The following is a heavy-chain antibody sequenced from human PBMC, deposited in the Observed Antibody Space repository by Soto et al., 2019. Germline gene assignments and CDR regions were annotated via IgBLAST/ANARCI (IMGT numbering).Heavy chain of an antibody. D-gene: IGHD6-13*01. CDR3: ARGAGWYSDL. V-gene: IGHV3-7*01. Sequence: GGSLRLSCAASGFTLSSYWMSWVRQAPGKGLEWVANIKQDGSEKYYVDSVKGRFTISRDNANNSLYLQMNNLRAEDTAVYYCARGAGWYSDLWGRGTLVTVSS. CDR2: IKQDGSEK. CDR1: GFTLSSYW. J-gene: IGHJ2*01.